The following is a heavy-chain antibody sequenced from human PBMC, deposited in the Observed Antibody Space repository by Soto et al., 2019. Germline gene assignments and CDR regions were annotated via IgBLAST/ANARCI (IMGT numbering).Heavy chain of an antibody. Sequence: GGSLRLSCTASGFAFSQYGMSWVRQAPGKGLEWVSSIRSFDYRTNYADSVKGRFTISRDNSKSTLSLQMNSLRAEDTAVYYCAKDVESGWYEAFDYWGPGTLVTSPQ. D-gene: IGHD6-19*01. CDR2: IRSFDYRT. J-gene: IGHJ4*02. V-gene: IGHV3-23*01. CDR3: AKDVESGWYEAFDY. CDR1: GFAFSQYG.